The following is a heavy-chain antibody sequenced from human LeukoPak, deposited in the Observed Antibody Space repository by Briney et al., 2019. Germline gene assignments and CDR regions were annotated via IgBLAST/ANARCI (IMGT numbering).Heavy chain of an antibody. CDR1: GFTFSSYA. D-gene: IGHD2-15*01. CDR2: ISGSGGST. Sequence: PGGSLRLSCGASGFTFSSYAMSWVRQAPGKGLEWVSGISGSGGSTYYADSVKGRFTISRDNAKNTLYLQMNSLRAEDTAVYYCARVGVAPYYYYYYMDVWGKGTTVTISS. CDR3: ARVGVAPYYYYYYMDV. V-gene: IGHV3-23*01. J-gene: IGHJ6*03.